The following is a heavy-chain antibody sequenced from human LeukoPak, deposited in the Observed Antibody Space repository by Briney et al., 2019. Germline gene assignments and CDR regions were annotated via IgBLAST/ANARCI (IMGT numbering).Heavy chain of an antibody. CDR1: GXSFMGYA. J-gene: IGHJ4*02. D-gene: IGHD3-10*01. Sequence: GGSLRLSCVASGXSFMGYAMSWVRQAPGMGREWVSVISGSGASPSYADSVRGRFTISRDNPENTVYLQMNSLRVEDTAVYYCAKGGSGYGSGSDFDYWGQGTLVTVSS. V-gene: IGHV3-23*01. CDR3: AKGGSGYGSGSDFDY. CDR2: ISGSGASP.